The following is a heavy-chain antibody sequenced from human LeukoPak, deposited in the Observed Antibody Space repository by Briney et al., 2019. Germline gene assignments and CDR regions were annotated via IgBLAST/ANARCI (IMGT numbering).Heavy chain of an antibody. J-gene: IGHJ4*02. CDR2: IRYDMINK. D-gene: IGHD4-11*01. CDR3: AKDKGNYRGFDY. Sequence: GGSLRLSCAASGFTFSSYSMNWVRQAPGKGLEWVAFIRYDMINKYYADSVKGRFTISRDNFKNTLYLQMNSLRPDDTAVYYCAKDKGNYRGFDYWGQGTLVAVSS. CDR1: GFTFSSYS. V-gene: IGHV3-30*02.